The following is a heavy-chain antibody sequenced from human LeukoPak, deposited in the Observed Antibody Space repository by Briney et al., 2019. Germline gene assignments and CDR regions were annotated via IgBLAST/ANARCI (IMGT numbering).Heavy chain of an antibody. D-gene: IGHD5-18*01. V-gene: IGHV3-21*01. CDR2: IRGSSSYI. CDR3: VRADAKKTAMVDY. Sequence: PGGSLRLSCAASGFTFSSYSMNWVRQAPGKALEWVSDIRGSSSYIYYAGSVKGRFTISRDNVKDSLYLQMNSQRVEDTAVYYCVRADAKKTAMVDYWGRGTLVAVSS. CDR1: GFTFSSYS. J-gene: IGHJ4*02.